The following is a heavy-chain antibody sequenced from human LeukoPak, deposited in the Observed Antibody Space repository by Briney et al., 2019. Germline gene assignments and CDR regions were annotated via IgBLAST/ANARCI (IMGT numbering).Heavy chain of an antibody. V-gene: IGHV3-30-3*01. D-gene: IGHD2-15*01. J-gene: IGHJ4*02. CDR3: ASAIRNGPGDIVVVVAANFDY. CDR1: GFTFSSYA. Sequence: GGSLRLSCAASGFTFSSYAMHWVRQAPGKGLEWVAVISYDGSNKYYADSVKGRFTISRDNSKNTLYLQMNSLRAEDTAVYYCASAIRNGPGDIVVVVAANFDYWGQGTLVTVSS. CDR2: ISYDGSNK.